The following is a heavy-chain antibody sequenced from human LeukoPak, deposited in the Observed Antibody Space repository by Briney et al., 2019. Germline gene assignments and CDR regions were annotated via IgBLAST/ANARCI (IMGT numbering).Heavy chain of an antibody. CDR3: AKVVLRYSGYNNLDY. Sequence: GSLRLSCAASGFTFSSYAMSWVRQAPGKGLEWVSAISGSGGSTYYADSVKGRFTISRDNSKNTLYLQMNSLRAEDTAVYYCAKVVLRYSGYNNLDYWGQGTLVTVSS. CDR1: GFTFSSYA. CDR2: ISGSGGST. D-gene: IGHD5-12*01. J-gene: IGHJ4*02. V-gene: IGHV3-23*01.